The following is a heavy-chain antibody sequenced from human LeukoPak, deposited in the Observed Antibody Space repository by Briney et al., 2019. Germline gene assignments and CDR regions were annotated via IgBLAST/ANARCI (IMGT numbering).Heavy chain of an antibody. D-gene: IGHD6-19*01. CDR2: IYPGDSDT. J-gene: IGHJ4*02. V-gene: IGHV5-51*01. CDR1: GYSFTSYW. Sequence: GESLKISCKGSGYSFTSYWIGWVRQTPGKGLEWMGIIYPGDSDTRYSPSFQGQVTISADKSISTAYLQWSSLKASDTAMYYCARLQSGYSSGSSHFDYWGQGTLVTVSS. CDR3: ARLQSGYSSGSSHFDY.